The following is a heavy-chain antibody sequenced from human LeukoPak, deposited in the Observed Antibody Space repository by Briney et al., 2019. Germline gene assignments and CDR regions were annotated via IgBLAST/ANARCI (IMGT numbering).Heavy chain of an antibody. Sequence: ASVKVSCTASGYTFTSDDINWVRQATGQGLEWMGWMNPNSGETGYVQKFQGRVTMTRDTSISTAYMELSSLRSDDTAVYYCARGPGGVGSYIDYWGQGTLVTVSS. J-gene: IGHJ4*02. CDR2: MNPNSGET. CDR3: ARGPGGVGSYIDY. V-gene: IGHV1-8*01. D-gene: IGHD1-26*01. CDR1: GYTFTSDD.